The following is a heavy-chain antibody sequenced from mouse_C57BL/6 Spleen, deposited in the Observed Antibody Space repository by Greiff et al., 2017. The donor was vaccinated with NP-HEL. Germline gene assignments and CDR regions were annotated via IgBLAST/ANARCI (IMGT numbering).Heavy chain of an antibody. Sequence: QVQLKQPGAELVRPGSSVKLSCKASGYTFTSYWMHWVKQRPIQGLEWIGNIDPSDSETHYNQKFKDKATLTVDKSSSTAYMQLSSLTSEDSAVYYCARRDYGSPYYFDYWGQGTTLTVSS. CDR3: ARRDYGSPYYFDY. J-gene: IGHJ2*01. V-gene: IGHV1-52*01. CDR1: GYTFTSYW. CDR2: IDPSDSET. D-gene: IGHD1-1*01.